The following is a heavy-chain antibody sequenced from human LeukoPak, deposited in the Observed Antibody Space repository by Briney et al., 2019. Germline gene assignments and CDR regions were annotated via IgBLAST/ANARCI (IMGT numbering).Heavy chain of an antibody. Sequence: ASVKVSCKASGYTFTGYYMHWVRQAPGQGLGWMGRINPNSGGTNYAQKFQGRVTMTRDTSISTAYMELSRLRSDDTAVYYCARERGYCTNGVCLAYDYWGQGTLVTVSS. CDR1: GYTFTGYY. V-gene: IGHV1-2*06. D-gene: IGHD2-8*01. J-gene: IGHJ4*02. CDR2: INPNSGGT. CDR3: ARERGYCTNGVCLAYDY.